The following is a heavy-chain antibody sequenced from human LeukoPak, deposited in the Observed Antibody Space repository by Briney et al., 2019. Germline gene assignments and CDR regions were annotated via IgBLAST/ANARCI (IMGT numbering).Heavy chain of an antibody. CDR2: ISAYNGNT. D-gene: IGHD3-9*01. V-gene: IGHV1-18*01. Sequence: GASVTVPCKASGYTFTSYGISWVRQAPGQGLEWMGWISAYNGNTNYAQKLQGRVTMTTDTSTSTAYMELRSLRSDDTAVYYCARNLDSVPPYDWLFNFDYWGQGTLVTVSS. J-gene: IGHJ4*02. CDR1: GYTFTSYG. CDR3: ARNLDSVPPYDWLFNFDY.